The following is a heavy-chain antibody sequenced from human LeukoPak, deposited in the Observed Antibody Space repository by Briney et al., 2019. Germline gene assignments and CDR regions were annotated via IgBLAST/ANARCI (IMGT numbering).Heavy chain of an antibody. CDR3: ARTRSQAISAQYFDY. CDR2: FYYSGST. J-gene: IGHJ4*02. V-gene: IGHV4-59*08. Sequence: PSETLSLTCTVSGGSMRTYYWSWIRQPPGKGLEWIGYFYYSGSTNYNPSLKSRVTISVDTSKSQFSLNLTSVTAADTAVYYCARTRSQAISAQYFDYWGQGTLVTVSS. CDR1: GGSMRTYY. D-gene: IGHD2-2*02.